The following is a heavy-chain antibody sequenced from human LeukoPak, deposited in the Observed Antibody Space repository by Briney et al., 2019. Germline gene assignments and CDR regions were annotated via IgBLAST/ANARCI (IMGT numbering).Heavy chain of an antibody. V-gene: IGHV1-69*06. J-gene: IGHJ5*02. CDR1: GGTFSSYA. CDR2: IIPIFGTA. Sequence: ASVKVSCKASGGTFSSYAISWARQAPGQGLEWMGGIIPIFGTANYAQKFQGRVTITADKSTSTAYMELSSLRSEDTAVYYCARDNPYDILTGYYYWFDPWGQGTLVTVSS. D-gene: IGHD3-9*01. CDR3: ARDNPYDILTGYYYWFDP.